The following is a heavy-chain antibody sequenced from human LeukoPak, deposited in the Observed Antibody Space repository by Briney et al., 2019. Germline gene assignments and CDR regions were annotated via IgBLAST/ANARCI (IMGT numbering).Heavy chain of an antibody. D-gene: IGHD2-2*01. CDR2: TYYSGRT. J-gene: IGHJ4*02. CDR1: GGSISSYS. CDR3: SRSVPAAMSYYFDY. V-gene: IGHV4-59*01. Sequence: SETLSLTCTVSGGSISSYSWSWIRQPPGKGLEWIGYTYYSGRTNYNPSLKSRVTISVDTSKNQFSLKLSSVTAADTAVYYCSRSVPAAMSYYFDYWGQGTLVTVSS.